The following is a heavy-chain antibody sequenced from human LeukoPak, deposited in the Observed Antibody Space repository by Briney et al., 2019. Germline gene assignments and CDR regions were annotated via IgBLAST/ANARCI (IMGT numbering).Heavy chain of an antibody. CDR3: ARVIVVYGMDV. D-gene: IGHD3-16*02. CDR1: GGSISSDY. V-gene: IGHV4-59*01. CDR2: MYYTGST. J-gene: IGHJ6*02. Sequence: PSETLSLTCSVSGGSISSDYWAWIRQPPGKGLEWIGYMYYTGSTNYNPSLKSRVTILLATSKNQFSLKLSSVTAADAAVYYCARVIVVYGMDVWGRGTTVTVSS.